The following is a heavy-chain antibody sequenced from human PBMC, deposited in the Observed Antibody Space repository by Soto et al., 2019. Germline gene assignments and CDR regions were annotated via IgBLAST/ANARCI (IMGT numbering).Heavy chain of an antibody. CDR1: GGSISSGGYY. CDR3: ARDHQAYFDY. Sequence: SETLSLTCTVSGGSISSGGYYWSWIRQHPGKGLEWIGYIYYSGSTYYNPSLKSRVTISVDTSKNQFSLKLSSVTAADTAVYYCARDHQAYFDYWGQGTLVTVSS. CDR2: IYYSGST. J-gene: IGHJ4*02. V-gene: IGHV4-31*03.